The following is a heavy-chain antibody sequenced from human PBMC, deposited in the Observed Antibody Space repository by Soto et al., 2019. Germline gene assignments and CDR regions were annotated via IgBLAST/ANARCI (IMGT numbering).Heavy chain of an antibody. V-gene: IGHV3-30*03. J-gene: IGHJ4*02. CDR1: GFTFSNYG. CDR3: ATVSPLRFFVR. D-gene: IGHD3-3*01. CDR2: ISYDGSSK. Sequence: GGSLRLCCAASGFTFSNYGIHWVRQAPGKGLEWVAVISYDGSSKDYADSVKGRFTISXXXXXXTXSXQXXXLRAXDTAIYYCATVSPLRFFVRWGQGTLVTVSS.